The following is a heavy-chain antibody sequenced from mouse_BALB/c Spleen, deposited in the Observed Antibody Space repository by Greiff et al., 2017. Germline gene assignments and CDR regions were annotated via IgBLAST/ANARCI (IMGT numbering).Heavy chain of an antibody. CDR3: ARSGGYDLYFDY. J-gene: IGHJ2*01. CDR1: GFNIKDTY. D-gene: IGHD2-14*01. Sequence: VQLKESGAELVKPGASVKLSCTASGFNIKDTYMHWVKQRPEQGLEWIGRIDPANGNTKYDPKFQGKATITADTSSNTAYLQLSSLTSEDTAVYYCARSGGYDLYFDYWGQGTTLTVSS. V-gene: IGHV14-3*02. CDR2: IDPANGNT.